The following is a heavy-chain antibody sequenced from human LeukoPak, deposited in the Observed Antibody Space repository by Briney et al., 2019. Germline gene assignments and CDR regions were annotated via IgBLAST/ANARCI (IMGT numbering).Heavy chain of an antibody. Sequence: SETLSLTCTVSGGSISSESSEGYYWGWIRQPPGKGLEWIGNIHYSGSPYYNPSLNSRVTISVDTSKNQFSLKLNSVTATDTAVYYCARQSGTSKRTATWGQGTLVTVPS. CDR3: ARQSGTSKRTAT. CDR1: GGSISSESSEGYY. CDR2: IHYSGSP. D-gene: IGHD1-1*01. V-gene: IGHV4-39*01. J-gene: IGHJ5*02.